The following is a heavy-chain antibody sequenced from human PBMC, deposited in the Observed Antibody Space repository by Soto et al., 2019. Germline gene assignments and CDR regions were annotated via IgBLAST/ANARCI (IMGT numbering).Heavy chain of an antibody. CDR2: INHSGST. J-gene: IGHJ6*03. CDR3: ARSITGTTRLYYYYYYMDV. D-gene: IGHD1-7*01. V-gene: IGHV4-34*01. CDR1: GGSFSGYY. Sequence: SETLSLTCAVYGGSFSGYYWSWIRQPPGKGLEWIGEINHSGSTNYNPSLKSRFTISVDTSKNQFSLKLSSVTAADTAVYYCARSITGTTRLYYYYYYMDVWGKGTTVTVSS.